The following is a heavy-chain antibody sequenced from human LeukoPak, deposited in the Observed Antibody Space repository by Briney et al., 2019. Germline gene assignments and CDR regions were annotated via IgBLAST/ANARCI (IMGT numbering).Heavy chain of an antibody. V-gene: IGHV3-21*01. CDR1: GFTFSSYS. CDR3: ARSIPSDNVVVVAADYYYMDV. Sequence: GGSLRLSCAASGFTFSSYSMNWVRQAPGKGLEWVSSISSSSSYIYYADSVKGRFTISRDNAKNSLYLQMNSLRAEDTAVYYCARSIPSDNVVVVAADYYYMDVWGKGTTVTVSS. D-gene: IGHD2-15*01. CDR2: ISSSSSYI. J-gene: IGHJ6*03.